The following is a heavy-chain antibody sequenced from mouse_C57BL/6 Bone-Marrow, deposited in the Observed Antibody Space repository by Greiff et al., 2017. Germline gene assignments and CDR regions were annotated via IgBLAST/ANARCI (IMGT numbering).Heavy chain of an antibody. D-gene: IGHD1-1*01. V-gene: IGHV5-6*01. CDR2: ISSGGSYT. J-gene: IGHJ4*01. Sequence: EVQLVESGGDLVKPGGSLKLSCAASGFTFSSYGMSWVRQTPDKRLEWVATISSGGSYTYYPDSVKGRFTISRDNAKNTLYLQMSSLKSEDTAMYYCARILRSRYYAMDYWGQGTSVTVSS. CDR1: GFTFSSYG. CDR3: ARILRSRYYAMDY.